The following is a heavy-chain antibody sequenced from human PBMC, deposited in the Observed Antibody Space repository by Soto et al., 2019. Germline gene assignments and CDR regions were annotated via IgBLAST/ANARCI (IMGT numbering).Heavy chain of an antibody. V-gene: IGHV3-23*01. CDR3: AEGGSLAGRRRFDY. CDR2: ITSCGDSS. Sequence: GGSLRLSCASSGFTFSNYAMSWVRQAPGKGLEWVSAITSCGDSSYYADSVKGRFTVSRDNSKNTLYLQMNSLRVEDTAVYYSAEGGSLAGRRRFDYWGQGTLVIVSS. J-gene: IGHJ4*02. D-gene: IGHD6-6*01. CDR1: GFTFSNYA.